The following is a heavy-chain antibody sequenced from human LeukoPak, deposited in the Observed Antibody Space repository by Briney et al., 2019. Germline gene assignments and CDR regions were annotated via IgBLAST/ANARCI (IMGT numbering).Heavy chain of an antibody. D-gene: IGHD6-19*01. J-gene: IGHJ4*02. CDR3: ARAHGYGSGWFDY. CDR1: GLTFIDSA. V-gene: IGHV3-30-3*01. CDR2: ISHDGSNK. Sequence: GGSLRLSCAASGLTFIDSAIHWVRQAPGKGLEWVAFISHDGSNKYYTDSVEGRFTISRDNSKNTVSLQMNSLRADDTAIYYCARAHGYGSGWFDYWGQGTLVTVSS.